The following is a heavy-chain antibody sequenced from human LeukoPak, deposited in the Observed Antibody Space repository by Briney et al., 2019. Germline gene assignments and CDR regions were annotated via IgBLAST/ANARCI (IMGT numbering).Heavy chain of an antibody. Sequence: GGPLRLSCTVSGFTFNTYWMHWVRQAPGKGLVWVSRMNNDGRVISYADSVKGRFTISRDNAKNTLYLQMNSLRAEDTAVYYCAREFEATGFWALDYWGQGTLVTASS. CDR1: GFTFNTYW. CDR3: AREFEATGFWALDY. D-gene: IGHD3-16*01. J-gene: IGHJ4*02. CDR2: MNNDGRVI. V-gene: IGHV3-74*01.